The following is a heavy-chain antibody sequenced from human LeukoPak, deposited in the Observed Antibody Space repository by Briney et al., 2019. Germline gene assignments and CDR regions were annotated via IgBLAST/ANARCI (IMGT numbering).Heavy chain of an antibody. CDR2: ISYDGSNK. V-gene: IGHV3-30*03. J-gene: IGHJ5*02. CDR3: ARTYYSGSGTYQRWFDP. CDR1: GFTFSSYG. D-gene: IGHD3-10*01. Sequence: GRSLRLSCAASGFTFSSYGMHWVRQAPGKGLEWVAVISYDGSNKYYADSVKGRFTISRDNSKNTLYLQMNSLRAEDTAVYYCARTYYSGSGTYQRWFDPWGQGTLVTVSS.